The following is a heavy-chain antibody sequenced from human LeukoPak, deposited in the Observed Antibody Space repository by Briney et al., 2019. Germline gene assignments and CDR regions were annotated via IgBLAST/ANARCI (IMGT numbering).Heavy chain of an antibody. V-gene: IGHV3-21*01. CDR1: GFTFSSYS. CDR2: ISSSSSYI. CDR3: ARDLAVAGTLDY. J-gene: IGHJ4*02. D-gene: IGHD6-19*01. Sequence: KPGGSLRLSCAASGFTFSSYSMNWVRQAPEKGLEWVSSISSSSSYIYYADSVKGRFTISRDNAKNSLYLQMNSLRAEDTAVYYCARDLAVAGTLDYWGQGTLVTVSS.